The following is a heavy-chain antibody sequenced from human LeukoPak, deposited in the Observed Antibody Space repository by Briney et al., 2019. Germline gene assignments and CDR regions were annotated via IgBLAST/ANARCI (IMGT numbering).Heavy chain of an antibody. J-gene: IGHJ6*02. CDR3: ARGPTVTFNYHYGMDV. CDR1: GFTFSDHY. CDR2: TRTKAKGYTT. V-gene: IGHV3-72*01. D-gene: IGHD4-17*01. Sequence: PGGSLRLSCATSGFTFSDHYMDWVRQAPGKGLEWVARTRTKAKGYTTEYAASVKGRFTVSRDESMHSLYLQMNSLKTEDTAVYYCARGPTVTFNYHYGMDVWGQGTTVTVSS.